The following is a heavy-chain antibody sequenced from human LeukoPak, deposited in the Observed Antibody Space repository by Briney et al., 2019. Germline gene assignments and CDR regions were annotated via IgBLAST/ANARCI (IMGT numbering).Heavy chain of an antibody. V-gene: IGHV4-30-2*01. Sequence: PSETLSPTCAVSGGSITGGGYTWSWIRQPPGKGLEWIGNIYHSGSTYYNPSLKSRITISGDRSKNQFSLKLSSVTAADTAVYYCASYSSRGYNEAFDNWGQGTMVTVSS. CDR1: GGSITGGGYT. J-gene: IGHJ3*02. CDR3: ASYSSRGYNEAFDN. D-gene: IGHD6-13*01. CDR2: IYHSGST.